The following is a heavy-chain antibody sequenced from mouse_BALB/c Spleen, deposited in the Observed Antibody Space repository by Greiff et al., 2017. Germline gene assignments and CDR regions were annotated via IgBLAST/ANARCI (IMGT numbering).Heavy chain of an antibody. CDR1: GFTFSSYG. J-gene: IGHJ2*01. V-gene: IGHV5-6*02. CDR2: ISSGGSYT. D-gene: IGHD2-10*02. CDR3: ARRGYGNPFDY. Sequence: EVKLVESGGDLVKPGGSLKLSCAASGFTFSSYGMSWVRQTPDKRLEWVATISSGGSYTYYPDSVKGRFTISRDNAKNTLYLQMSSLKSEDTAMYYCARRGYGNPFDYWGQGTTLTVSS.